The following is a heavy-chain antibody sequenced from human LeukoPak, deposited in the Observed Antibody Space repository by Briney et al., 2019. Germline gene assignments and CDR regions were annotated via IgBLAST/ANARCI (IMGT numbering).Heavy chain of an antibody. CDR3: ARGRYDTTVKDAFDI. D-gene: IGHD3-22*01. CDR2: IYTSGTT. CDR1: GGSLSSGNYY. J-gene: IGHJ3*02. V-gene: IGHV4-61*02. Sequence: PSETLSLTCTVSGGSLSSGNYYWSWIRQPAGKGLEWIGRIYTSGTTNYNASLKSRVTISVDTSKNQFSLKLSSVTAAGTAVYYCARGRYDTTVKDAFDIWGQGTMVTVSS.